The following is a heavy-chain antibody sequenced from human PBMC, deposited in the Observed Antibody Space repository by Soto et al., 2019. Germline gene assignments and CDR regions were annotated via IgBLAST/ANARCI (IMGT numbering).Heavy chain of an antibody. D-gene: IGHD3-22*01. CDR3: ARGRFYYDSSGYYSEKAYYFAY. Sequence: SSETLSLTCTVAGGSISSYYGSWIRQHPGKGLEWIGYIYYSGSTNYNPSLKSRVTISVDTSKNQFSLKLSSVTAADTAVYYCARGRFYYDSSGYYSEKAYYFAYWGQGTLVTVSS. J-gene: IGHJ4*02. V-gene: IGHV4-59*01. CDR1: GGSISSYY. CDR2: IYYSGST.